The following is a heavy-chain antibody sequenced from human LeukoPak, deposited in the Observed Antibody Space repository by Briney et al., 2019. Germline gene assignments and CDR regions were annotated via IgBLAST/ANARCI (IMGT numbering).Heavy chain of an antibody. CDR2: IYPADSTA. V-gene: IGHV5-51*01. CDR3: ATSGYSSSWNSVDLFDY. J-gene: IGHJ4*02. CDR1: GYIFTTYW. Sequence: GESLKISCNASGYIFTTYWIGWVRQMRGKGLEWMGIIYPADSTAHYSPSFQGQVTTSADKSISTSYLQWSSLKASDTAMYYCATSGYSSSWNSVDLFDYWGQGTLVTVSS. D-gene: IGHD6-13*01.